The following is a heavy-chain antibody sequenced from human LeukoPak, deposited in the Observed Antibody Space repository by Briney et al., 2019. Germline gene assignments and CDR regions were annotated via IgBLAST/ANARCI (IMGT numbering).Heavy chain of an antibody. Sequence: SETLSLTCTVSGGSISSYYWSWIRQPAGKGLEWIGRIYTSGSTNYNPSLKSRVTMSVDTSKNQFSPKLSSVTAADTAVYYCARDTYYYDSSGYYYFDYWGQGTLVTVSS. CDR2: IYTSGST. D-gene: IGHD3-22*01. V-gene: IGHV4-4*07. CDR1: GGSISSYY. CDR3: ARDTYYYDSSGYYYFDY. J-gene: IGHJ4*02.